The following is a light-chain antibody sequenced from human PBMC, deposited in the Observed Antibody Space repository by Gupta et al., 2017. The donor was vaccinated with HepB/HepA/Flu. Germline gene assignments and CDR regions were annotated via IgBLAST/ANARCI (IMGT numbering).Light chain of an antibody. J-gene: IGLJ2*01. CDR2: DKN. Sequence: SALTLPHYVTAAPAQKVTISCPGRSSNIRKNYVCWYHQHPGTAPVLIIYDKNKRPSGIPDRFSGSKSSTSASLTIAGVQAADEADYYCDTRDTSHNAVVFGGGTKLTVL. CDR1: SSNIRKNY. V-gene: IGLV1-51*02. CDR3: DTRDTSHNAVV.